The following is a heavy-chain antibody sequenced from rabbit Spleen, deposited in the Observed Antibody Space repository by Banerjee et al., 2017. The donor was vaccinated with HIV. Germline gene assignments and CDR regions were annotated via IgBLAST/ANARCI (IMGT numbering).Heavy chain of an antibody. CDR2: IDVGSSGFT. CDR1: GVSFSVSSY. D-gene: IGHD1-1*01. CDR3: ARDLDGVIGWNFGW. Sequence: QPLEESGGGLVQPGASLTLTCTASGVSFSVSSYMCWVRQAPGKGLEWIACIDVGSSGFTYFASWAIGRFTISKTSSTTVTLQMTSLTAADTATYFCARDLDGVIGWNFGWWGPGTLVTVS. J-gene: IGHJ4*01. V-gene: IGHV1S40*01.